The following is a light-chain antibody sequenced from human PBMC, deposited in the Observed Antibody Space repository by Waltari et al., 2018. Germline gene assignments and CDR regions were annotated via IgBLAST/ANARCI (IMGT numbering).Light chain of an antibody. J-gene: IGLJ2*01. Sequence: SVSVSPGKTARMTCVGHDIGSQTVHWYQQKTCQAAGVVIHYDTDRPSGIPERFSGSNSGNTATLTLGRVEGGDEGDYSCQVWDISTDQPIFGGGTKRTVL. CDR1: DIGSQT. CDR3: QVWDISTDQPI. V-gene: IGLV3-21*04. CDR2: YDT.